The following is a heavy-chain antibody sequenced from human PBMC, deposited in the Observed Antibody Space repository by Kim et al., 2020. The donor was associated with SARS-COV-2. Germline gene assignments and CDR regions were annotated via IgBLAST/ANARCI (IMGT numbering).Heavy chain of an antibody. CDR1: GGSFSGYY. J-gene: IGHJ5*02. CDR3: AREGAVLLWFGELLRDNWFDP. V-gene: IGHV4-34*01. Sequence: SETLSLTCAVYGGSFSGYYWSWIRQPPGKGLEWIGEINHSGSTNYNPSFKSRVTISVNTSKNQFSLKLSSGTAADTAVYYCAREGAVLLWFGELLRDNWFDPWGQGTLVTVSS. CDR2: INHSGST. D-gene: IGHD3-10*01.